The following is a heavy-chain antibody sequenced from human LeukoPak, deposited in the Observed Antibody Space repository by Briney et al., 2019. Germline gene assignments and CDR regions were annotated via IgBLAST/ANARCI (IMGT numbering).Heavy chain of an antibody. CDR1: GFTFSSYA. J-gene: IGHJ4*02. V-gene: IGHV3-30-3*01. Sequence: GGSLRLSCVASGFTFSSYAMHWGRQAPGRGLEWVAAISHDESNKYYGDSVKGRFTISRDKSKNTLYLQMNSLRAEDTAVYYCARGSGSYWAPDYWGQGTLVTVSS. D-gene: IGHD1-26*01. CDR2: ISHDESNK. CDR3: ARGSGSYWAPDY.